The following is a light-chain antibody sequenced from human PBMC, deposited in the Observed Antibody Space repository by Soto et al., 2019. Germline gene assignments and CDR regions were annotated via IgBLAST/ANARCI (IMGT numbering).Light chain of an antibody. J-gene: IGKJ4*01. CDR1: QSVSRNY. Sequence: EIVLTQSPGTLSLSPGGRATLSCRASQSVSRNYVAWYQQKPGQSPRLLIYGASNRASGIPDRFSGSASGADFTLTISSLEPEDFAVYYCQQRRNWPPLTFGGGTKVEIK. CDR3: QQRRNWPPLT. V-gene: IGKV3D-20*02. CDR2: GAS.